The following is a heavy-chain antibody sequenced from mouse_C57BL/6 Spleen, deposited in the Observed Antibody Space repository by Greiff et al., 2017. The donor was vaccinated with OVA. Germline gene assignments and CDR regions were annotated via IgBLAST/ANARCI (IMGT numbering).Heavy chain of an antibody. Sequence: QVQLQQSGAELVKPGASVKLSCKASGYTFTEYTIHWVKQRSGQGLEWIGWFYPGSGSIKYNEKFKDKATLTADKSSSTAYMELSRLTSEDSGVYCCGRHAKKGNWCAYWGQGTLVTGSA. CDR1: GYTFTEYT. V-gene: IGHV1-62-2*01. CDR2: FYPGSGSI. CDR3: GRHAKKGNWCAY. J-gene: IGHJ3*01.